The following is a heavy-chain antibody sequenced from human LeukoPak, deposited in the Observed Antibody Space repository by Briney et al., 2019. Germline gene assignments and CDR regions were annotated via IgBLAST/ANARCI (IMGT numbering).Heavy chain of an antibody. J-gene: IGHJ6*03. D-gene: IGHD3-22*01. Sequence: SEALSLTCAVYGGSFSGYYWTWIRQAPGKGLEWIGEINPSGRISYNPSLKSRLTISVDASKNQFSLNLRSLTAADTAVYYCARGRQEVSMIVVVMTAVSYYLDVWGKGTTVTVS. CDR3: ARGRQEVSMIVVVMTAVSYYLDV. CDR1: GGSFSGYY. V-gene: IGHV4-34*01. CDR2: INPSGRI.